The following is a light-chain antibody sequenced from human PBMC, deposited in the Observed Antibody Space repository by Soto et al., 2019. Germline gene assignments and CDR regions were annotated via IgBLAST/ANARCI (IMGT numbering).Light chain of an antibody. V-gene: IGLV7-46*01. CDR1: TGAVTSGHY. J-gene: IGLJ2*01. CDR2: DTS. Sequence: QAVVTQEPSLIVSPGGTVTLTCGSSTGAVTSGHYPHWFQQKPDQAPRTLIYDTSIKHSWTPARFSGSLLGGKAALTLSGAQPADEADYYCLLYYSETVVFGGGTQLTVL. CDR3: LLYYSETVV.